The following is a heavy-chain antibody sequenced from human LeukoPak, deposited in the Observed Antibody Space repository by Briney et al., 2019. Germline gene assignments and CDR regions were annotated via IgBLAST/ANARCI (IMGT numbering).Heavy chain of an antibody. CDR1: GGSISSYY. D-gene: IGHD3-9*01. CDR3: ARDPGPNYDILTGYSGYGMDV. CDR2: IYYSGST. J-gene: IGHJ6*02. Sequence: SETLSLTCTVSGGSISSYYWSWIRQPPGKGLEWVGYIYYSGSTNYNPSLKSRVTISVDTSKNQFSLKLSSVTAADTAVYYCARDPGPNYDILTGYSGYGMDVWGQGATVTVSS. V-gene: IGHV4-59*01.